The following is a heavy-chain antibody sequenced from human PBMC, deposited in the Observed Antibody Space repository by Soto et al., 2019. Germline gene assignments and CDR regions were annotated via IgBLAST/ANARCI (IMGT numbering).Heavy chain of an antibody. D-gene: IGHD3-22*01. CDR1: GGSISSSSYY. CDR3: ARRTPYYYDFDY. CDR2: IYYSGST. Sequence: SETLSLTCTVSGGSISSSSYYWGWIRQPPGKGLEWIGSIYYSGSTYYNPSLKSRVTIFVDTSKNQFSLKLSSVTAADTAVYYCARRTPYYYDFDYWGQGTLVTVSS. J-gene: IGHJ4*02. V-gene: IGHV4-39*01.